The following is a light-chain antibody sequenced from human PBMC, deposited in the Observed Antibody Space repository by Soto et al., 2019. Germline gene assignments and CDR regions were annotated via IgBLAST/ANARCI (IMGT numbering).Light chain of an antibody. CDR3: SSYTSDSTWV. CDR1: SSDVGGYNY. J-gene: IGLJ3*02. V-gene: IGLV2-14*01. Sequence: QSALTRPASVSGSPGQSITISCTGTSSDVGGYNYVSWYQHHPGKAPKLMIYEVSNRPSGVSNRFSGSKSGNTASLTISGLQAEDEADYYCSSYTSDSTWVFGGGTKLTVL. CDR2: EVS.